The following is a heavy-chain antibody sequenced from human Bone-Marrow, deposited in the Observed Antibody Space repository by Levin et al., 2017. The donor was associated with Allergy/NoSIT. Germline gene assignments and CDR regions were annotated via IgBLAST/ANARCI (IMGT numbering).Heavy chain of an antibody. CDR1: GFTVSSNY. V-gene: IGHV3-53*01. J-gene: IGHJ6*02. CDR2: IYSGGST. CDR3: ARVFPRYGWFGGPYGMDV. Sequence: SCAASGFTVSSNYMSWVRQAPGKGLEWVSVIYSGGSTYYADSVKGRFTISRDNSKNTLYLQMNSLRAEDTAVYYCARVFPRYGWFGGPYGMDVWGQGTTVTVSS. D-gene: IGHD3-10*01.